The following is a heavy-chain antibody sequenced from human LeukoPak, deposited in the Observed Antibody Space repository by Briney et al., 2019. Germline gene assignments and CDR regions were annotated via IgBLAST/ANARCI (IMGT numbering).Heavy chain of an antibody. V-gene: IGHV3-23*01. D-gene: IGHD1-1*01. J-gene: IGHJ4*02. CDR2: ISGSGGST. CDR3: ARVGPNYYFDY. Sequence: GGSLRLSCAASGFTFSSYAMSWVRQAPGKGLEWVSGISGSGGSTYYADSVKGRFTISRDNSKRTLYLQMNSLRADDTAVYYCARVGPNYYFDYWGQGTLVTVSS. CDR1: GFTFSSYA.